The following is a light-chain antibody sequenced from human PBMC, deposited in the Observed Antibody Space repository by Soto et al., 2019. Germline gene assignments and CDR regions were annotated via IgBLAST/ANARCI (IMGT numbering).Light chain of an antibody. CDR3: QSYDSSLRGWV. CDR1: SSNIGAGYN. V-gene: IGLV1-40*01. Sequence: QSVLTQPPSVSGAPGQRVTISCTGSSSNIGAGYNVHWYQQLPGTAPKLLIHGNSNRPSGVPDRFSGSKSGTSASLAITGLQAEDESDYYCQSYDSSLRGWVFGGGTTLTVL. J-gene: IGLJ3*02. CDR2: GNS.